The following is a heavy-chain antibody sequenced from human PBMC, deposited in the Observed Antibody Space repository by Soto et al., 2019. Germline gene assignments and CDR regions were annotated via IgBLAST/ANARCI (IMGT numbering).Heavy chain of an antibody. CDR3: ARVGSSSRYWFDP. D-gene: IGHD6-13*01. J-gene: IGHJ5*02. CDR2: IYYSGST. V-gene: IGHV4-59*01. CDR1: GGSISSYY. Sequence: SETLSLTCTVSGGSISSYYWSWIRQPPGKGLEWIGYIYYSGSTNYNPSLKSRVTISVDTSKNQFSLKLSSVTAADTAVYYCARVGSSSRYWFDPWGQGTLVPVSS.